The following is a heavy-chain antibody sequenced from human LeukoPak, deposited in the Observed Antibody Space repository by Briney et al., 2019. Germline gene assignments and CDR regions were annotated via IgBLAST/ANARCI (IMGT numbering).Heavy chain of an antibody. V-gene: IGHV1-18*01. CDR3: ARHDFWSGYYTNDY. CDR1: GYTFTSYG. D-gene: IGHD3-3*01. CDR2: ISAYNGNK. J-gene: IGHJ4*02. Sequence: ASVKVSCKASGYTFTSYGISWVRQAPGQGLEWMGWISAYNGNKNYAQKLQGRVTMTTDTSTSTAYMELRSLRSDDTAVYYCARHDFWSGYYTNDYWGQGTLVTVSS.